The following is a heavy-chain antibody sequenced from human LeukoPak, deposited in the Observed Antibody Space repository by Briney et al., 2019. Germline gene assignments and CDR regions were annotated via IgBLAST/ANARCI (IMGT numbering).Heavy chain of an antibody. Sequence: ASETLSLTCAVYGGSFSGYYWSWIRQPPGKGLEWIGEINHSGSTNYNPSLKSRVTISVDTSKNQFSLKLSSVTAADTAVYYCARDLGWRGAFDIWGQGTMVTVSS. CDR1: GGSFSGYY. J-gene: IGHJ3*02. D-gene: IGHD2-15*01. V-gene: IGHV4-34*01. CDR2: INHSGST. CDR3: ARDLGWRGAFDI.